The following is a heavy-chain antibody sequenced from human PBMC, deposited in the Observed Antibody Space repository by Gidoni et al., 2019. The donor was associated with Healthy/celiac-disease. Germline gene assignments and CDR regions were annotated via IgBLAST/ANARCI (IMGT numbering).Heavy chain of an antibody. V-gene: IGHV3-11*05. Sequence: QVQLVESGGGLVQPGGSLRLSCAASGFTFSDYYMCWIRQAPGKGLEWVSYISSSSSYTNYADSVKGRFTISRDNAKNSLYLQMNSLRAEDTAVYYCARDRAYCSSTSCYAGVWFDPWGQGTLVTVSS. CDR1: GFTFSDYY. CDR2: ISSSSSYT. CDR3: ARDRAYCSSTSCYAGVWFDP. J-gene: IGHJ5*02. D-gene: IGHD2-2*01.